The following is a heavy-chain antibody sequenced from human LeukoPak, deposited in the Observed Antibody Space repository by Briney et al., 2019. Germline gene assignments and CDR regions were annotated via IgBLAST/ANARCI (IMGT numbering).Heavy chain of an antibody. CDR1: GGSISSYY. Sequence: SETLSLTCTVSGGSISSYYWSWIRQPAGKGLEWIGCIYTSGSTNYNPSLKSRVTMSVDTSKNQFSLKLSSVTAADTAVYYCARELKPGMPAPYNWFDPWGQGTLVTVSS. V-gene: IGHV4-4*07. CDR2: IYTSGST. CDR3: ARELKPGMPAPYNWFDP. J-gene: IGHJ5*02. D-gene: IGHD2-2*01.